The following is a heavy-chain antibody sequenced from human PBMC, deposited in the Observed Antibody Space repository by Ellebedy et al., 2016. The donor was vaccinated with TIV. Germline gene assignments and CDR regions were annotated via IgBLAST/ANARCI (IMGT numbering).Heavy chain of an antibody. CDR3: ARSRYCSSASRGFLDY. J-gene: IGHJ4*02. CDR1: GFAFDDDW. V-gene: IGHV3-7*03. D-gene: IGHD2-2*01. CDR2: IKQDGSDK. Sequence: GESLKISCAASGFAFDDDWMTWVRQAPGKGLEWVANIKQDGSDKYYVDSVKGRFTISRDNAKNSPYLQMNSLRAEDTAVYYCARSRYCSSASRGFLDYWGQGALVTVSS.